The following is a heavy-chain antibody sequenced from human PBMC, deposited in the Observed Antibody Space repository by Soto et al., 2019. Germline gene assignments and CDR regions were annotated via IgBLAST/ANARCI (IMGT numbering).Heavy chain of an antibody. Sequence: GGSLRLSCAASGFTFSSYAMSWVRQAPGKGLEWVSAISGSGGSTYYADSVKGRFTISRDNSKNTLYLQMNSLRAEDTAVYYCAKSPTMIVVVIDPFDYWGQGTLVTVSS. V-gene: IGHV3-23*01. CDR1: GFTFSSYA. J-gene: IGHJ4*02. CDR2: ISGSGGST. D-gene: IGHD3-22*01. CDR3: AKSPTMIVVVIDPFDY.